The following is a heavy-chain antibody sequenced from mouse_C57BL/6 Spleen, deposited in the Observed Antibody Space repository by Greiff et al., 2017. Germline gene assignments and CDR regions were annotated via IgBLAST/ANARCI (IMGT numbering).Heavy chain of an antibody. Sequence: QVQLLQSGAELVKPGASVKISCKASGYTFTDYYINWVKQRPGQGLEWIGKIGPGGGSTYYNEKFKGRATLTADKSSSTAYMQLSSLTSEDSAVYFCERYWDYDDGGYFDYWGQGNTLTVST. CDR2: IGPGGGST. J-gene: IGHJ2*01. D-gene: IGHD2-4*01. V-gene: IGHV1-77*01. CDR1: GYTFTDYY. CDR3: ERYWDYDDGGYFDY.